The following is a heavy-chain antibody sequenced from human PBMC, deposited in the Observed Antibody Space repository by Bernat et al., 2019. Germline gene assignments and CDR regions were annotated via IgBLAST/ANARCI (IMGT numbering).Heavy chain of an antibody. CDR2: IYSGGST. CDR1: GFTVSSNY. CDR3: ARGYYDYVWGSYSNYFDY. V-gene: IGHV3-66*01. J-gene: IGHJ4*02. Sequence: EVQLVESGGGLVQPGGSLRLSCAASGFTVSSNYMSWVRQAPGKGREWVSVIYSGGSTYYAASVKGSFTISRDNSKNTLYLQMNSLSAEDTAVYYCARGYYDYVWGSYSNYFDYWGQGTLVTVSS. D-gene: IGHD3-16*01.